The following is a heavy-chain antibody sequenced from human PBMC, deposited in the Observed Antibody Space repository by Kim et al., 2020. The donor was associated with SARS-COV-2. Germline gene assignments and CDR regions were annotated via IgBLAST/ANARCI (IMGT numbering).Heavy chain of an antibody. CDR3: AKDAGYSSSWYGILYYGMDV. Sequence: GGSLRLSCAASGFTFDDYAMHWVRQAPGKGREWVSGISWNSGSIGYADSVKGRFTISRDNAKNSLYLQMNSLRAEDTALYYCAKDAGYSSSWYGILYYGMDVWGQGTTVTVSS. J-gene: IGHJ6*02. CDR2: ISWNSGSI. CDR1: GFTFDDYA. D-gene: IGHD6-13*01. V-gene: IGHV3-9*01.